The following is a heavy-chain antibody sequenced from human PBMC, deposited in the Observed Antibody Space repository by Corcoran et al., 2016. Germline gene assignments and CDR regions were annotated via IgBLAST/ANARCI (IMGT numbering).Heavy chain of an antibody. Sequence: QVQLVQSGAEGKKPGASVKVSCKASGYTFTSYYMHWVRQAPGHGLEWMGIINPSGGRTSYAQKFQGRATMTRDTSTSTVYMELSSLRSEDTAVYYSVRDSQITQLLWCGELGLRFDPWGQGTLVTVSS. CDR3: VRDSQITQLLWCGELGLRFDP. D-gene: IGHD3-10*01. V-gene: IGHV1-46*01. CDR1: GYTFTSYY. CDR2: INPSGGRT. J-gene: IGHJ5*02.